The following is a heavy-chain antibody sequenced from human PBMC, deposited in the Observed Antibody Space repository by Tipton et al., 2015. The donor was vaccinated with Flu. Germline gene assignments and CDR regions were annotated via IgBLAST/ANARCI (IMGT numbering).Heavy chain of an antibody. V-gene: IGHV4-39*07. CDR3: ARGFGAAHHSPIRY. Sequence: TLSLTCTVSGGSISSSSYYWGRIRQPPGKGLEWIGSIYYSGSTYYNPSLKSRVTISLDTSKNQFSLKLNSMTAADTAVYYCARGFGAAHHSPIRYWGQGTLVTVSS. J-gene: IGHJ4*02. D-gene: IGHD3-16*01. CDR2: IYYSGST. CDR1: GGSISSSSYY.